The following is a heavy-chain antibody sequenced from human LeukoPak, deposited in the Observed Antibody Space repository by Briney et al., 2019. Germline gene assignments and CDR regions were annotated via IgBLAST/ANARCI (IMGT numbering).Heavy chain of an antibody. CDR3: ARERDGYCGGDCYYYYGMDV. CDR2: IHSGGNT. J-gene: IGHJ6*02. Sequence: PGGSLRLSCTASGFAVSSNYITWVRQAPGKGLEWVSVIHSGGNTYYAHSVKDRFTISRDNSKNTVYLQMNSLRAEDTALYYCARERDGYCGGDCYYYYGMDVWGQGTTVTVSS. D-gene: IGHD2-21*02. V-gene: IGHV3-66*01. CDR1: GFAVSSNY.